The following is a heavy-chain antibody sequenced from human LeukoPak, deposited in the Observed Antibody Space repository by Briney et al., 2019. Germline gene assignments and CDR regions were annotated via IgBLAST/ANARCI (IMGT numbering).Heavy chain of an antibody. CDR1: GFTFSSYS. V-gene: IGHV3-21*06. CDR2: ISSDTSYI. Sequence: GGSLRLSCAASGFTFSSYSMNWVRQAPGEGLEWVSSISSDTSYIYYADSVKGRFTISRDNAKNSLYLQMNSLRAEDTAVYYCARDRHSSGCLDYWGQGTLVTVSS. CDR3: ARDRHSSGCLDY. D-gene: IGHD3-22*01. J-gene: IGHJ4*02.